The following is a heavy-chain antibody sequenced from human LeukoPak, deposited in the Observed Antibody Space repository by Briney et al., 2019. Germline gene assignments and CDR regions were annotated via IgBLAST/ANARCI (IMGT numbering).Heavy chain of an antibody. D-gene: IGHD3-22*01. Sequence: PGGSLRLSCAASGFTFSSYWMSWVRQAPGKGLEWVANIKQDGSEKYYVDSVKGRFTISRDNAKNSLYLQMNSLRAEDTAVYYCARDPGGSSGYYGNYWGQGTLVTVSS. CDR3: ARDPGGSSGYYGNY. CDR2: IKQDGSEK. CDR1: GFTFSSYW. J-gene: IGHJ4*02. V-gene: IGHV3-7*01.